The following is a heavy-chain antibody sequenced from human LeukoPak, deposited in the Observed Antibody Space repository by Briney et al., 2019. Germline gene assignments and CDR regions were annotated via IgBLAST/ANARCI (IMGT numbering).Heavy chain of an antibody. Sequence: GGSLRLSCAASGFTFSSYAMSWVRQAPGKGLEWVSAISGSGGSTYYADSVKGRFTISRDNSKNTLYLQMNSLRAEDTAVYYCARGSQGDFWSGYYNDYYYYYMDVWGKGTTVTVSS. CDR2: ISGSGGST. CDR3: ARGSQGDFWSGYYNDYYYYYMDV. CDR1: GFTFSSYA. V-gene: IGHV3-23*01. D-gene: IGHD3-3*01. J-gene: IGHJ6*03.